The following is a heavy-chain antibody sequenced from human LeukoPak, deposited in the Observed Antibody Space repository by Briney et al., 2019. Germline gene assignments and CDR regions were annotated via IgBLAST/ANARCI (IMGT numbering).Heavy chain of an antibody. CDR2: MNPNSGNT. CDR1: GYTFTSYD. Sequence: ASVKVSCKASGYTFTSYDINWVRQATGRGLEWMGWMNPNSGNTGYAQKFQGRVTMTRNTSISTAYMELSSLRSEDTAVYYCARKASIAARLGWFDPWGQGTLVTVSS. CDR3: ARKASIAARLGWFDP. V-gene: IGHV1-8*01. J-gene: IGHJ5*02. D-gene: IGHD6-6*01.